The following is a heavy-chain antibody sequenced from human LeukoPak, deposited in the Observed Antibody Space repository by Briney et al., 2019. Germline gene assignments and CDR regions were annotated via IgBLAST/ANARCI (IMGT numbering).Heavy chain of an antibody. J-gene: IGHJ4*02. CDR2: IYYSGST. V-gene: IGHV4-31*03. Sequence: PSETLSLTCTVSGGSISSGGYYWSWIRQHPGKGPEWIGYIYYSGSTYYNPSLKSRVTISVDTSKNQFSLKLSSVTAADTAVYYCARGVASQYFDYWGQGTLVTVSS. D-gene: IGHD2-15*01. CDR1: GGSISSGGYY. CDR3: ARGVASQYFDY.